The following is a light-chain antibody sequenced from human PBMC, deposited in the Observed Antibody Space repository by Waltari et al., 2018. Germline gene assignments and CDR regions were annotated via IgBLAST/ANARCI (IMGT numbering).Light chain of an antibody. J-gene: IGLJ2*01. CDR3: QVWHSSGEHPV. V-gene: IGLV3-21*02. CDR2: AAS. Sequence: SYVLTQPPSVSVAPGQTARIPCGGDNIESKSVHWYQHKPGQARVLVVYAASDRPSGRPGRFSGSNSGKTATLTISRVETGDEADYHCQVWHSSGEHPVFGGGTRLTVL. CDR1: NIESKS.